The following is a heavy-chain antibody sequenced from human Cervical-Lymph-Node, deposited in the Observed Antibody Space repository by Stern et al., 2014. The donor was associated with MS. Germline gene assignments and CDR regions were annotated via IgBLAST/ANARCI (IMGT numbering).Heavy chain of an antibody. CDR1: GFTFSDHY. V-gene: IGHV3-11*01. CDR3: ARFKIASYYYYYYGMDV. CDR2: ISSSGTTI. J-gene: IGHJ6*02. D-gene: IGHD2-21*01. Sequence: QVQLVQSGGGLVKPGGSLRLSCAASGFTFSDHYMTWIRQAPGKGLEWVSFISSSGTTIYDADSVKGRFTISRDNAKNSLYLQVNGLRAEDTAIYYCARFKIASYYYYYYGMDVWGQGTTVTVSS.